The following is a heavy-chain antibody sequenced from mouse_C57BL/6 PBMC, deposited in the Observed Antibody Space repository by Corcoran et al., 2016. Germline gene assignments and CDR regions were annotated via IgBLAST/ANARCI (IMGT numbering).Heavy chain of an antibody. CDR2: ISYDGSN. J-gene: IGHJ2*01. CDR1: GYSITSGYY. Sequence: DVQLQESGPGLVKPSQSLSLTCSVTGYSITSGYYWNWIRQFPGNKLEWMGYISYDGSNNYNPSLKNRISITRDTSKNQFFLKLNSVTTEDTATYYCARVSLFITTVVADYWGQGTTLTVSS. CDR3: ARVSLFITTVVADY. V-gene: IGHV3-6*01. D-gene: IGHD1-1*01.